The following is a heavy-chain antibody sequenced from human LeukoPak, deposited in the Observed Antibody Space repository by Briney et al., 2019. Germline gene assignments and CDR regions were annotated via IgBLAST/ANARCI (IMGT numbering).Heavy chain of an antibody. J-gene: IGHJ4*02. Sequence: PSETLSLTCAVYGGSFSGYYWSWIRQPPGKGLEWIGEINHSGSTNYNPSLKSRVTISVDTSKNQFSLKLSSVTAADTAVYYCARSGPYDFWSGYDVWGQGTLVTVSS. CDR1: GGSFSGYY. CDR3: ARSGPYDFWSGYDV. CDR2: INHSGST. D-gene: IGHD3-3*01. V-gene: IGHV4-34*01.